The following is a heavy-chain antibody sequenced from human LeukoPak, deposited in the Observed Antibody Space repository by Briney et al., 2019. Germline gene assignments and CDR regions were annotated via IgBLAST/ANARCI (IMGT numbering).Heavy chain of an antibody. Sequence: GGSLRLSCAASGFTFSSYWMSWVRQAPGKGLEWVANIKQDGSEKYYVDSVKGRFTISRDNAKNSLYLQMNSLRAEDTAVYYCARNPGSSAGYYYYHMDVWGKGTTVTVSS. J-gene: IGHJ6*03. CDR3: ARNPGSSAGYYYYHMDV. D-gene: IGHD6-6*01. CDR2: IKQDGSEK. V-gene: IGHV3-7*01. CDR1: GFTFSSYW.